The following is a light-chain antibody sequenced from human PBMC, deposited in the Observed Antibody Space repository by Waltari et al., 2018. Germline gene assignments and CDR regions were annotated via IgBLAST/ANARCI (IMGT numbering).Light chain of an antibody. CDR1: NSDVGSYNL. CDR3: FSYAGSRNWV. Sequence: QSALTQAASVSGSPGQSITMSCTGTNSDVGSYNLVSWYQQNPGEAPQLMIFEVTKRPSGVVNRFSGSKSGNTASLTISGVQAEDEAHYYCFSYAGSRNWVFGGGTKLTVL. CDR2: EVT. J-gene: IGLJ3*02. V-gene: IGLV2-23*02.